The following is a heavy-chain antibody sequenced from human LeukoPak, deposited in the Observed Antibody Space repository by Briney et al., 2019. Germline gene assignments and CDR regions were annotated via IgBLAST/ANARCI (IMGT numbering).Heavy chain of an antibody. CDR3: ARDRITMVRGVISTTDYYYYGMDV. V-gene: IGHV4-39*07. Sequence: PSETLSLTCTVSGGSISSSSYYWGWIRQPPGKGLEWIGTIYYSGNTYYNPSLKSRVTISVDTSKNQFSLKLSSVTAADTAVYYCARDRITMVRGVISTTDYYYYGMDVWGQGTTVTVSS. D-gene: IGHD3-10*01. CDR2: IYYSGNT. J-gene: IGHJ6*02. CDR1: GGSISSSSYY.